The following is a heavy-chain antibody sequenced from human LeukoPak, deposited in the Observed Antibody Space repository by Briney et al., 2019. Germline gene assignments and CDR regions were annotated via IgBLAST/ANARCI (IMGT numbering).Heavy chain of an antibody. CDR2: ISGSGGST. CDR1: GFTFSSYA. Sequence: PGGSLRLSCAASGFTFSSYAMSWVRQAPGKGLEWVSAISGSGGSTYYADSVKGRFTISRDNSKNTLYLQMNSLRAEDTAVYYCAKPDSGYSYEAIDYWGQGTLVTVSS. CDR3: AKPDSGYSYEAIDY. D-gene: IGHD3-22*01. J-gene: IGHJ4*02. V-gene: IGHV3-23*01.